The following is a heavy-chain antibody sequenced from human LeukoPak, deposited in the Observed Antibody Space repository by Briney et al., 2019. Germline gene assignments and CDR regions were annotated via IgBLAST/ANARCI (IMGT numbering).Heavy chain of an antibody. V-gene: IGHV3-20*01. CDR1: GFTFDDYG. Sequence: GGSLRLSCAASGFTFDDYGMSWVRQAPGKGLEWVSGINWNGGSTGYADSVKGRFTISRDNAKNSLYLQMNSLRAEDTALYHCARLGGGGRPQYYYYYYMDVWGKGTTVTVSS. J-gene: IGHJ6*03. D-gene: IGHD3-16*01. CDR3: ARLGGGGRPQYYYYYYMDV. CDR2: INWNGGST.